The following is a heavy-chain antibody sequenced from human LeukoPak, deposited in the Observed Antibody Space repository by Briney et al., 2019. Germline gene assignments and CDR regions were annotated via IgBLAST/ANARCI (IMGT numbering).Heavy chain of an antibody. Sequence: GGSLRLSCAASGFTFSTYWMNWVRQSPGKGLEWVAKIKFDGSETFSVDSAKGRFTISRDDAKNLLYLQMNTLRAEDTAVYYCARDANRGGEFDLWGQGTLVTVSS. V-gene: IGHV3-7*01. CDR2: IKFDGSET. CDR3: ARDANRGGEFDL. D-gene: IGHD2/OR15-2a*01. CDR1: GFTFSTYW. J-gene: IGHJ5*02.